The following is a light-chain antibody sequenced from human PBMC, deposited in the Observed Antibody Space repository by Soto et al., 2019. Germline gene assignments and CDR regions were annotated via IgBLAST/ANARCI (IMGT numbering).Light chain of an antibody. CDR2: DVN. J-gene: IGLJ1*01. CDR3: CSYAGSYTLV. Sequence: QSALTHPRSVSWSPGQSVTISCTGTSSDVGGYNYVSWYQQHPGKAPKLMIYDVNKRPSGVPDRFSGSKSGNTASLTISGLQAEDEADYYCCSYAGSYTLVFGTGTKVTVL. V-gene: IGLV2-11*01. CDR1: SSDVGGYNY.